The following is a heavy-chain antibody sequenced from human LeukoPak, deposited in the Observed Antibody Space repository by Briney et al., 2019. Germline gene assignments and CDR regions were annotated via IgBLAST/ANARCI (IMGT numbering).Heavy chain of an antibody. J-gene: IGHJ5*02. Sequence: GGSLRLSCAASGFTFSSYAMTWVRQAPGKGLEWDSAVTGSSGGTYYADSVKGRFTISRDDSKSTLYLQMNSLRVEDTAVYYCAKSGHSTSSWFDPWGQGTLVIVSS. CDR3: AKSGHSTSSWFDP. D-gene: IGHD6-6*01. CDR1: GFTFSSYA. V-gene: IGHV3-23*01. CDR2: VTGSSGGT.